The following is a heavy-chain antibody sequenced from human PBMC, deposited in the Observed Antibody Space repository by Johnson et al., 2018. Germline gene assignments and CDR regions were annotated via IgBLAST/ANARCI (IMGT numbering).Heavy chain of an antibody. Sequence: QVQLVQSGAEVRKPGSSVKLSCKASGGTFSSHTFTWVRQAPGQGLEWMGRIIPILDMANYAQKFQGRVTITADKSTATAYMELGSLRSDDTAVYYCARDDNGGYCPPGYYYYMDVWGKGTTVIVSS. CDR2: IIPILDMA. CDR1: GGTFSSHT. D-gene: IGHD4-23*01. CDR3: ARDDNGGYCPPGYYYYMDV. J-gene: IGHJ6*03. V-gene: IGHV1-69*04.